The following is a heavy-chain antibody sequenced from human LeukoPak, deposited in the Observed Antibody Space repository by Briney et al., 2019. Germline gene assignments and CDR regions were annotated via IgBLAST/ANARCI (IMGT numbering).Heavy chain of an antibody. Sequence: GGSLTLSCGASGFTHNIYGMQWVPEAPGKALEGVADIWYDGSNKYYAHSEKGRFTISRDNFKNTLYLQMNSLRAEDTAVYYCARAARVSRFYGMDVWGKGTTVTVSS. V-gene: IGHV3-33*01. CDR2: IWYDGSNK. CDR3: ARAARVSRFYGMDV. CDR1: GFTHNIYG. J-gene: IGHJ6*04. D-gene: IGHD3-10*01.